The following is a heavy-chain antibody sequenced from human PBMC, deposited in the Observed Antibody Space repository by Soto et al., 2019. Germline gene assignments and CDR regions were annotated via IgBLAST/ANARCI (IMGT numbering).Heavy chain of an antibody. CDR1: GYTFTNYY. V-gene: IGHV1-46*01. CDR3: ARDSEGATGALDY. CDR2: INPSGGGT. J-gene: IGHJ4*02. Sequence: GASVKVSCKTSGYTFTNYYIHWVRQAPGQGLEWMGIINPSGGGTSYAQKFQGRVTMTRDTSTSTIYMELSSLRSEDTAVYYCARDSEGATGALDYWGQGTLVTVSS. D-gene: IGHD1-26*01.